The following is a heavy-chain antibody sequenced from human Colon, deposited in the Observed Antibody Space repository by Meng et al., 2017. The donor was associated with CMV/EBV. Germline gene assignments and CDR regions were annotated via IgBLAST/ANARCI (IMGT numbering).Heavy chain of an antibody. CDR1: GGSISGHS. V-gene: IGHV4-4*07. D-gene: IGHD3-10*01. CDR3: GRAGARGVPIDV. Sequence: RKELGPVLVNPSESLSLTGLVSGGSISGHSWTWIRRPAGEGLQWLGRIYSNGRIDENYSLRSRVTISVDTSKNQLSLRLTSVTAADTAVYYCGRAGARGVPIDVWG. J-gene: IGHJ6*01. CDR2: IYSNGRI.